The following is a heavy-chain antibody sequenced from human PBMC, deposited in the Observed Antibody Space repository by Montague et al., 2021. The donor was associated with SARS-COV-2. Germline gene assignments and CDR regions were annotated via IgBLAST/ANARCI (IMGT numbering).Heavy chain of an antibody. V-gene: IGHV4-39*01. CDR1: GDSVKTNLYY. CDR2: IYYTGTT. CDR3: ANADRCSSGSCYSPFDS. D-gene: IGHD2-15*01. J-gene: IGHJ4*02. Sequence: SETLSLTCTVSGDSVKTNLYYWGWIRQPPGKGLEWIGNIYYTGTTYYNPSLKSRVTISVDTPKNQFSLKLTSVTAADTAVYYCANADRCSSGSCYSPFDSWGQGSLVTVSS.